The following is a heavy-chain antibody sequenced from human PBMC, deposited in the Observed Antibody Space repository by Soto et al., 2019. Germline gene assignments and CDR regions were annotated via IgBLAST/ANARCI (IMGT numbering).Heavy chain of an antibody. CDR1: GGSISSYY. J-gene: IGHJ6*03. D-gene: IGHD3-22*01. CDR3: ARTSGYPYYYMDV. CDR2: IYYSGST. V-gene: IGHV4-59*01. Sequence: QVQLQESGPGLVKPSETLSLTCTVSGGSISSYYWSWIRQPPGKGLEWIGYIYYSGSTNYNPSLKSRVTISVDTSKNQFSLKLSSVTAADTAVYYCARTSGYPYYYMDVWGKGTTVTVSS.